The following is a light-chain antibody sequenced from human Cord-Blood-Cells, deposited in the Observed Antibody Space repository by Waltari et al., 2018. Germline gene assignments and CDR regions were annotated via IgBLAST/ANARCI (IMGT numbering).Light chain of an antibody. Sequence: DIQMTQSPSSLSASVEDRVTITCRASQSISSYLNWYQQKPGKAPKLLIYAASSLQSGVPSRFSGSGSGTDFTLTISSLQPEDFATYYCQQSYKFGQGTRLEIK. J-gene: IGKJ5*01. CDR1: QSISSY. V-gene: IGKV1-39*01. CDR2: AAS. CDR3: QQSYK.